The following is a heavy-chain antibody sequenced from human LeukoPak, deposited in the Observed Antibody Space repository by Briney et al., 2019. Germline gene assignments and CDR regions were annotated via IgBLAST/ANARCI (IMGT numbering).Heavy chain of an antibody. D-gene: IGHD3-9*01. CDR1: GFTVSSNY. CDR2: IYSGGST. J-gene: IGHJ4*02. Sequence: GGSLRLSCAASGFTVSSNYMSWVRQAPGKGLEWVSVIYSGGSTYYADSVKGRFTISRDNSKNTLYLQMNSLRAEDTAVYYCASGDYDILTGYPYWGQGTLVTVSS. V-gene: IGHV3-66*01. CDR3: ASGDYDILTGYPY.